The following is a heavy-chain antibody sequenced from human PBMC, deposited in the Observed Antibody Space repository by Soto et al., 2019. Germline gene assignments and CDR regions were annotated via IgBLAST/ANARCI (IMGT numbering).Heavy chain of an antibody. J-gene: IGHJ3*01. Sequence: EVQVLESGGGLVQTGGSLRLSCAASGFTFSSYAMTWVRQAPGKGLEWVSVISGSGDTANYADSMRGRFTISRDNSKNTLYLQMNSLRAEDTVIYYCAKYTATTSMRDAFDFWGQGTMVTVSS. CDR1: GFTFSSYA. V-gene: IGHV3-23*01. CDR2: ISGSGDTA. CDR3: AKYTATTSMRDAFDF. D-gene: IGHD1-7*01.